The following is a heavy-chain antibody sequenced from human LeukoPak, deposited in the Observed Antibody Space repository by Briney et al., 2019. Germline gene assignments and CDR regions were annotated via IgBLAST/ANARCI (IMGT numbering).Heavy chain of an antibody. J-gene: IGHJ6*02. D-gene: IGHD3-10*01. CDR3: ARGRDVGRSRGFIPYGMDV. Sequence: SETLSLTCAVSGGSFSVYYWGWLRQPPGKGLEWIGEVSDGGGTDYNPSLKSRVTMSVDTSKNQFYLRQSSVTAADTAVYYCARGRDVGRSRGFIPYGMDVWGQGTTVIVSS. CDR1: GGSFSVYY. CDR2: VSDGGGT. V-gene: IGHV4-34*01.